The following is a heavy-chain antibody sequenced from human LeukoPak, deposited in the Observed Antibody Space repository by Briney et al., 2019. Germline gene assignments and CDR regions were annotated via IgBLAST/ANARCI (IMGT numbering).Heavy chain of an antibody. V-gene: IGHV3-48*01. CDR2: ISPTSSTI. CDR3: AILDSYVLGGPGFVNY. J-gene: IGHJ4*02. CDR1: GFTFSSYS. Sequence: GGSLRLSCAASGFTFSSYSMNWVRQAPGKGLDWVSFISPTSSTIYYADSVKGRFTISRDNAKNSLYLQMNSLRAEDTAVYYCAILDSYVLGGPGFVNYWGQGTLVTVSS. D-gene: IGHD5-18*01.